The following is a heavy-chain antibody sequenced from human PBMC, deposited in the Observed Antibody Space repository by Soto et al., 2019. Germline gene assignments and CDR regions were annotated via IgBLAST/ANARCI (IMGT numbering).Heavy chain of an antibody. Sequence: QVQLVQSGAEVKKPGSSVKVSCKASGGTFSSYTISWVRQAPGQGLEWMGRIIPILGIANYAQKFQGRVTITADKSTSTAYMELRSLRSEDTAVYYCARGRPHYDILTGYTHWGQGTLVTVSS. CDR2: IIPILGIA. J-gene: IGHJ4*02. V-gene: IGHV1-69*02. D-gene: IGHD3-9*01. CDR1: GGTFSSYT. CDR3: ARGRPHYDILTGYTH.